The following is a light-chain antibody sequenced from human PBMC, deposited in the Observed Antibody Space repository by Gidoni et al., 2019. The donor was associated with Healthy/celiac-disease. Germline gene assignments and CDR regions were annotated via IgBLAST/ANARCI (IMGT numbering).Light chain of an antibody. V-gene: IGKV3-15*01. CDR1: QSVSSN. J-gene: IGKJ4*01. CDR3: QQYNNWPRV. Sequence: EIVMTQSPATLSVSPGERATLSCRASQSVSSNLAWYHQKPGQAPRLLIYDASTRATGIPARFSGSGSGTEFTLTISSLQSEDFAVYYCQQYNNWPRVFGGGTKVEIK. CDR2: DAS.